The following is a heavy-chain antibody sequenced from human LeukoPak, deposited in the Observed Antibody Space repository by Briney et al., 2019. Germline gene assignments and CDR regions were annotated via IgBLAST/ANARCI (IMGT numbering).Heavy chain of an antibody. V-gene: IGHV3-33*01. CDR3: ARDYLGPSDY. J-gene: IGHJ4*02. CDR1: GFTFSSYG. Sequence: GGSLRLSCGASGFTFSSYGMHWVRQAPGKGLEWVAVVWYDGSNKYYADSVKGRFTISRDNSKNTLYLQMNSLRAEDTAVYYCARDYLGPSDYWGQGTLVTVSS. CDR2: VWYDGSNK. D-gene: IGHD7-27*01.